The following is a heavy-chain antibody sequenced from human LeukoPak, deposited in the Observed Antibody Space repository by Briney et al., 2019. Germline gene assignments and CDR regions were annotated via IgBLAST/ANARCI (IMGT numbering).Heavy chain of an antibody. D-gene: IGHD6-19*01. V-gene: IGHV3-21*01. J-gene: IGHJ4*02. CDR1: GFSFSSFS. CDR2: ISGGSSFT. Sequence: GGSLRLSCAASGFSFSSFSMNWDRHAPGKGLGWVSYISGGSSFTYYVDSVKGRFTISRDNAKNSLYLQMNSLRAEDTAVYYCARDLGYSSGPNYWGQGTRVTVSS. CDR3: ARDLGYSSGPNY.